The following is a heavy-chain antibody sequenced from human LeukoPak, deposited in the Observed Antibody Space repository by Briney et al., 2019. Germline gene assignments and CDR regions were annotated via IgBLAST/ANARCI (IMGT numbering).Heavy chain of an antibody. Sequence: SGGSQSLFCAASGFTFSTYWMHWVRQAPGKGLVWVARIKGDGSSTIYADSVKGRFTISRDNSKNTLYMQTSSLRAEDTAVYYCARASTTVPNLLDHWGGVNRVTVSS. CDR1: GFTFSTYW. V-gene: IGHV3-74*01. CDR3: ARASTTVPNLLDH. CDR2: IKGDGSST. J-gene: IGHJ4*02. D-gene: IGHD4-17*01.